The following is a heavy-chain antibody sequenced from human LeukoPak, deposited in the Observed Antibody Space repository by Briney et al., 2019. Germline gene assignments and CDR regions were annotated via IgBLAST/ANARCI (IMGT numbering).Heavy chain of an antibody. CDR1: GFTFSDYN. J-gene: IGHJ4*02. CDR3: AKTSDY. D-gene: IGHD1-14*01. Sequence: GGSLRLSCAASGFTFSDYNMNWVRQAPGKGLEWVSSITSSGSHIYYADSVRGRFTISRDNAKKSLYLQMNSLRAEDTAVYYCAKTSDYWGQGTLVTVSS. V-gene: IGHV3-21*01. CDR2: ITSSGSHI.